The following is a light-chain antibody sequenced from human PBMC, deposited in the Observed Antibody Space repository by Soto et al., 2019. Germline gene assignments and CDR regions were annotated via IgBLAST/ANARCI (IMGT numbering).Light chain of an antibody. CDR2: DAF. J-gene: IGKJ4*01. V-gene: IGKV3-11*01. CDR3: QQRASWPPFT. Sequence: EVILTQFPATLSMSPGESATLSCRASENIRTSLAWYQHRPGQPPRLLIYDAFNRATGIPPRFSGGGSGTDFTLTISGFEPEDFAVYYCQQRASWPPFTFGGGTKVEIK. CDR1: ENIRTS.